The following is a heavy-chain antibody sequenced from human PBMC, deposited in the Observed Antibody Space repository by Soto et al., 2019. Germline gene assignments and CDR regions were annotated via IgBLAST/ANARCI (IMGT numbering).Heavy chain of an antibody. D-gene: IGHD3-10*01. Sequence: QVQLVESGGGVVQPGRSLRLSCAASGFTFSSYAMHWVRQAPGKGLEWVAVISYDGSNKYYADSVKGRFTISRDNSKNTLYLQMNSLRAEDTAVYYCAREPGTHYYYYGMDVWGQGTTVTVSS. J-gene: IGHJ6*02. CDR1: GFTFSSYA. CDR3: AREPGTHYYYYGMDV. CDR2: ISYDGSNK. V-gene: IGHV3-30-3*01.